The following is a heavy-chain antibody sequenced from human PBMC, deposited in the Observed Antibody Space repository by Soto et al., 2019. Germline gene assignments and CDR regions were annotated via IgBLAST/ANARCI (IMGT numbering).Heavy chain of an antibody. CDR3: AKHGTPPYYYSGLDV. J-gene: IGHJ6*02. D-gene: IGHD1-26*01. CDR2: ISGYNGDT. Sequence: QGHLVQSGAEVKKPGTSVKVSCKASGYTFTRYGISWVRQAPGQGLEWMGWISGYNGDTNSAQNLKGRVTMTIDTSTMTAYMELRSLTSDDTAVYYCAKHGTPPYYYSGLDVWGQGTTVTVSS. V-gene: IGHV1-18*01. CDR1: GYTFTRYG.